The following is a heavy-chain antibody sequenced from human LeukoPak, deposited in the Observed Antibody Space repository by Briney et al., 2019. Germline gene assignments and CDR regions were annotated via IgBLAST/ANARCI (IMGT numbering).Heavy chain of an antibody. Sequence: SETLSLTCTVSGGSISSYYWSWIRQPPGKGLEWIGYIYYSGSTNYNPSLKSRVTISVDTSKNPFSLKLSSVTAADTAVYYCARAGYYYDSSGYYIYYYMDVWGKGTTVTVSS. CDR3: ARAGYYYDSSGYYIYYYMDV. CDR1: GGSISSYY. CDR2: IYYSGST. V-gene: IGHV4-59*01. J-gene: IGHJ6*03. D-gene: IGHD3-22*01.